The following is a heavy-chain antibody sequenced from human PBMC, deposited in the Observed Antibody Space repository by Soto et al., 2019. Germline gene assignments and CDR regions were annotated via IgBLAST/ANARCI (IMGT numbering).Heavy chain of an antibody. CDR3: ARNVGSSGSSRWFDT. D-gene: IGHD3-10*01. CDR2: IWYDGTAT. V-gene: IGHV3-33*01. Sequence: VQLVESGGGVVQPGRSLTLSCVASGFTLSTYGMHWVRQAPGKGLECVAVIWYDGTATYSADSVKGRFSISRDNAKNELFLQLSSLRAEDTALYYCARNVGSSGSSRWFDTWGQGTLVTVSS. J-gene: IGHJ5*02. CDR1: GFTLSTYG.